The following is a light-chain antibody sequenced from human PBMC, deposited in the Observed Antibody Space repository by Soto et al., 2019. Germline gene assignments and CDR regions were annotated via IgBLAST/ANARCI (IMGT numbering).Light chain of an antibody. CDR1: QSVSSN. J-gene: IGKJ1*01. CDR2: GAS. V-gene: IGKV3D-15*01. Sequence: EILMAQSPATLSVSPGARGTLSCRASQSVSSNLAWYQQKPGQAPRLLIYGASSRATGIPDRFSGSGSGTEFTLTISRLEPEDFTVYYCHHYETFGQGTKVDIK. CDR3: HHYET.